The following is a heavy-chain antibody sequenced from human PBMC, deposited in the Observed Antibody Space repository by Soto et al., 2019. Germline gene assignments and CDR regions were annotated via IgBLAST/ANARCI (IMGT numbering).Heavy chain of an antibody. D-gene: IGHD3-10*01. J-gene: IGHJ6*03. CDR2: IYYSGST. V-gene: IGHV4-59*08. CDR1: GGSISSYY. CDR3: ARILWFGVGRNYYYYMDV. Sequence: SETLSLTCTVSGGSISSYYWSWIRQPPGKGLEWIGYIYYSGSTNYNPSLKSRVTISVDTSKNQFSLKLSSVTAADTAVYYFARILWFGVGRNYYYYMDVWGKGTTVTVSS.